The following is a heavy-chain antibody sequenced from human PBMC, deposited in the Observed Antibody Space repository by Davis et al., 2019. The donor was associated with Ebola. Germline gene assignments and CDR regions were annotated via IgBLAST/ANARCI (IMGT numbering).Heavy chain of an antibody. D-gene: IGHD6-13*01. CDR3: AKDISSWYGRWYFDL. CDR1: EYSSINYW. CDR2: IHSGGSDI. V-gene: IGHV5-51*01. J-gene: IGHJ2*01. Sequence: GESLKISCEVSEYSSINYWIGWVRQMPGKGLEWMGLIHSGGSDIRYSPSFRGQGTISADKSISTAYLQWSSLKASDTAMYYCAKDISSWYGRWYFDLWGRGTLVTVSS.